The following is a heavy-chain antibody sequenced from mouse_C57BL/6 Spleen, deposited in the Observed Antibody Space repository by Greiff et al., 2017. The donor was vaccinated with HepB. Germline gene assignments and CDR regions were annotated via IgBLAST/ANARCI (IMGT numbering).Heavy chain of an antibody. CDR2: ISSGSSTI. CDR1: GFTFSDYG. D-gene: IGHD3-2*02. Sequence: EVQGVESGGGLVKPGGSLKLSCAASGFTFSDYGMHWVRQAPEKGLEWVAYISSGSSTIYYADTVKGRFTISRDNAKNTLFLQMTSLRSEDTARYYCARETAQAKGWFAYGGQGTLVTVSA. CDR3: ARETAQAKGWFAY. V-gene: IGHV5-17*01. J-gene: IGHJ3*01.